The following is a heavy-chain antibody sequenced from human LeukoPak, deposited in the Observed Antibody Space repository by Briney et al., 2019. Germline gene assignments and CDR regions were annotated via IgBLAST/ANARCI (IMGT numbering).Heavy chain of an antibody. Sequence: PGGSLRLSCAASGFTLSSYGMHWVRQAPGKGLEWVALIWYDGSNKYYADSVKGRFTISRDNSKNTLYLQMNSLRAEDTAVYYCARDSVYSGYDYPFDYWGQGTLVTVSS. V-gene: IGHV3-33*01. CDR3: ARDSVYSGYDYPFDY. CDR1: GFTLSSYG. CDR2: IWYDGSNK. D-gene: IGHD5-12*01. J-gene: IGHJ4*02.